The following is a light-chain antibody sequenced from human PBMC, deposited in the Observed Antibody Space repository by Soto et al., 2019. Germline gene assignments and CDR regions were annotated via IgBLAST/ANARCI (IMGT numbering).Light chain of an antibody. CDR3: CSYAGSSTHV. CDR2: EGS. J-gene: IGLJ1*01. CDR1: SSDVGNYNL. V-gene: IGLV2-23*01. Sequence: QSVLTQPACVSGSPGQSITISCTGTSSDVGNYNLVSWFQQHPGKAPKAIIYEGSKRPSGVSHRFSGSKSGNTASLTISGVQAEDEADYYCCSYAGSSTHVFGTGTKVTVL.